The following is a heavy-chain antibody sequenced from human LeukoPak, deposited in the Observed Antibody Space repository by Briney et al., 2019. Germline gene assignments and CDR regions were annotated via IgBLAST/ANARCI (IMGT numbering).Heavy chain of an antibody. D-gene: IGHD6-19*01. Sequence: GGSLRLSCAASGFTFNSYAMHWVRQAPGKGLEWVAVISYDGSNKYYADSVKGRFTISRDNSKNTLYLQMNSLRAEDTAVYYCARMGIAVAGIGDYGMDVWGQGTTVTVSS. CDR1: GFTFNSYA. V-gene: IGHV3-30-3*01. J-gene: IGHJ6*02. CDR2: ISYDGSNK. CDR3: ARMGIAVAGIGDYGMDV.